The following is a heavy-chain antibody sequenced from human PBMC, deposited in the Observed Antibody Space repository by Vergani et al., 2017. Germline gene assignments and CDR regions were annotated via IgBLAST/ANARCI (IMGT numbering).Heavy chain of an antibody. Sequence: QVQLQQWGAGLLKPSETLSLTCAVYGGSFSGYYWSWIRQPPGKGLEWIGEINHSGSTNYNPSLKSRVTISVDTSKNQFSLKLSSVTAADTAVYYCARHPGYYYFDYWGQGTLVTVSS. D-gene: IGHD3-22*01. CDR2: INHSGST. CDR3: ARHPGYYYFDY. V-gene: IGHV4-34*01. CDR1: GGSFSGYY. J-gene: IGHJ4*02.